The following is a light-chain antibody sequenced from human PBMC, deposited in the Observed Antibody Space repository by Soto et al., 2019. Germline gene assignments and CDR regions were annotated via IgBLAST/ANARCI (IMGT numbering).Light chain of an antibody. V-gene: IGLV2-14*03. CDR2: DVG. J-gene: IGLJ1*01. CDR1: NSDVGAYSY. Sequence: ALTQPASVSGSPGQSITISCTGTNSDVGAYSYVSWYQQYPGKAPKLLIYDVGARPSGISDRFSGSKSGNTASLTISGLQAEDEADYYCSSYTAFTTYVFGSGTKGTVX. CDR3: SSYTAFTTYV.